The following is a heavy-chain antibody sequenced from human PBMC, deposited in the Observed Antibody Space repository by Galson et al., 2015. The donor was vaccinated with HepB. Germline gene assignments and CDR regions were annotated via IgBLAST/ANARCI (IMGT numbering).Heavy chain of an antibody. CDR1: GFTFDDYA. CDR2: ISWDGGSI. V-gene: IGHV3-9*01. J-gene: IGHJ4*02. D-gene: IGHD6-13*01. CDR3: ASSPEAAAMASLNFDY. Sequence: SLRLSCAASGFTFDDYAMHWVRQAPGKGLEWVSGISWDGGSIGYADSVKGRFTISRDNAKNSLYLQMNSLRAEDTALYYCASSPEAAAMASLNFDYCGQGTLFTASS.